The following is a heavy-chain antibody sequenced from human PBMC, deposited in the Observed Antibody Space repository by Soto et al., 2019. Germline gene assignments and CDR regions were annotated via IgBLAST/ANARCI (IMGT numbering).Heavy chain of an antibody. CDR2: IYPGDSDT. D-gene: IGHD2-2*01. CDR3: ARSASAVPAATYYYYYGMDV. Sequence: PGESLKISCKGSGYTFTNYWIGWVRQMPGKGPEWMGIIYPGDSDTKYNPSFQGQVTISADKSITTAYLQWSSLKASDTAMYYCARSASAVPAATYYYYYGMDVWGQGTTVTVSS. V-gene: IGHV5-51*01. CDR1: GYTFTNYW. J-gene: IGHJ6*02.